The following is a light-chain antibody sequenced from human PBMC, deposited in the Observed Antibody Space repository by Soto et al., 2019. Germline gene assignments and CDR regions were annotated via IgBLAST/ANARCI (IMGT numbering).Light chain of an antibody. J-gene: IGKJ2*01. V-gene: IGKV1-5*03. CDR3: QQYNTSFRT. CDR1: QSISGW. CDR2: KAS. Sequence: IQITQSPSTLSASVGDRVTIACRASQSISGWLAWYQQKPGKAPKLLIYKASSLESGVPSRFSGSGSGTEFTLTISRLQPEDFATYYCQQYNTSFRTFGQGTKVYI.